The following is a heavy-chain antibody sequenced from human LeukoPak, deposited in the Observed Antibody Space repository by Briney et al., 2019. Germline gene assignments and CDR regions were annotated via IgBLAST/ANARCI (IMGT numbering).Heavy chain of an antibody. J-gene: IGHJ4*02. CDR2: IYSGGST. CDR1: GFTVSSNY. D-gene: IGHD3-22*01. V-gene: IGHV3-66*01. Sequence: GGSLRLSCAASGFTVSSNYMSWVRQAPGKGLEWVSVIYSGGSTYYADSVKGRFTISRDNSKNTLYLQMNSLRAEDTAVYCCARTTYSSGYYGYWGQGTLVTVSS. CDR3: ARTTYSSGYYGY.